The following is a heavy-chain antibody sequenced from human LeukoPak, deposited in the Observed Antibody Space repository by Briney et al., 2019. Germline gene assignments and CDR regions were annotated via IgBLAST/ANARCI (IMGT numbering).Heavy chain of an antibody. J-gene: IGHJ3*02. CDR1: GFTFGDHA. CDR3: TRDPTDIVVVPATIGDAFDI. CDR2: IRGKAYGGTT. D-gene: IGHD2-2*01. Sequence: GGSLRLSCTASGFTFGDHAMTWVRQAPGKGLEWVGFIRGKAYGGTTDYAASVKGRFTISRDDSKSIAYLQMNSLETEDTAVYYCTRDPTDIVVVPATIGDAFDIWGQGTMVTVSS. V-gene: IGHV3-49*04.